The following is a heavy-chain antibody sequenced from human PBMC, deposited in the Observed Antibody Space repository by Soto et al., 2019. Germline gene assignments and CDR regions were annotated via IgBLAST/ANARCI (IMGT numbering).Heavy chain of an antibody. CDR3: AKVRGYVRAFDI. CDR1: GFTFRSYA. Sequence: GGSLRLSCAASGFTFRSYAMSWVRLAPGKGLEWVSAISGSGGSTYYADSVKGRFTISRDNSKNTLYLQMNSLRAEDTAVYYCAKVRGYVRAFDIWGQGTMVTVSS. J-gene: IGHJ3*02. D-gene: IGHD3-10*02. V-gene: IGHV3-23*01. CDR2: ISGSGGST.